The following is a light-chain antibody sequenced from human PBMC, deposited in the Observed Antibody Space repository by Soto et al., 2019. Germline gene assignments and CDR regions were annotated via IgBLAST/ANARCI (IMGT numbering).Light chain of an antibody. CDR2: DAS. CDR1: QSVSSY. V-gene: IGKV3-11*01. CDR3: QQRSNWTPIT. Sequence: EIVFTQSPCTLALSPGERATLSCRASQSVSSYLAWYQQKPGQAPRLLIYDASNRATGIPARFSGSGSGTDFTLTISSLEPEDFAVYYCQQRSNWTPITFGQGTRLDIK. J-gene: IGKJ5*01.